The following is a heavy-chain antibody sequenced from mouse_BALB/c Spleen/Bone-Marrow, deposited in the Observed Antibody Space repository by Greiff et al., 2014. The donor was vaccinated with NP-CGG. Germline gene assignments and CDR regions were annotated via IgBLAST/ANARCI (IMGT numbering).Heavy chain of an antibody. D-gene: IGHD2-12*01. CDR2: IWSDGST. Sequence: QVQLKDSGPDLVAPSQSLSITCTVSGFSLTSYGVHWVRQPPGKGLEWLVVIWSDGSTTYNSALKSRLSISKDNSKSQVFLKMNSLQTDDTAMYYCARHRYDVGAMDYWGQGTSVTVSS. CDR3: ARHRYDVGAMDY. V-gene: IGHV2-6-2*01. J-gene: IGHJ4*01. CDR1: GFSLTSYG.